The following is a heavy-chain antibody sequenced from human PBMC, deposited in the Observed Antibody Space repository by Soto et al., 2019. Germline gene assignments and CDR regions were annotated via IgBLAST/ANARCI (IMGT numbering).Heavy chain of an antibody. D-gene: IGHD5-18*01. CDR1: GYTFTSYG. CDR2: INAYNGNT. Sequence: QVQLVQSGAEVKKPGASVKVSCKASGYTFTSYGISWGRQAPGQGLEWMGWINAYNGNTKHAQKLQSRVTMTTDTSTSTAYMELRSLKSDDTAVYYCARDQAMAQFDYRGQGTLVTVSS. CDR3: ARDQAMAQFDY. V-gene: IGHV1-18*01. J-gene: IGHJ4*02.